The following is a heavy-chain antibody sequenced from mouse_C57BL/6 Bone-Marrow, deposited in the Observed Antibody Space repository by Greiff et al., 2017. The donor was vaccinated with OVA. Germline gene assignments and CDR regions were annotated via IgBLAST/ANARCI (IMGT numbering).Heavy chain of an antibody. Sequence: VQLQQSGAELARPGASVKISCKVSGYTFTDHTIHWMKQRPEQGLEWIGYIYPRDGSTKYNEKFKGKATLTADKSSSTAYMQLNSLTSEDSAVYFCARSAYYSNSWFAYWGQGTLVTVSA. CDR2: IYPRDGST. CDR1: GYTFTDHT. CDR3: ARSAYYSNSWFAY. V-gene: IGHV1-78*01. J-gene: IGHJ3*01. D-gene: IGHD2-5*01.